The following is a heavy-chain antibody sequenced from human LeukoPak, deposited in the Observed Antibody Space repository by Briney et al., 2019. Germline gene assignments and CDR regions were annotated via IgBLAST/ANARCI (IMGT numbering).Heavy chain of an antibody. D-gene: IGHD2-15*01. CDR3: ARGITLLGYCSGGSCYKIHYGMDV. J-gene: IGHJ6*02. V-gene: IGHV1-2*02. CDR2: INPNSGGT. CDR1: GYTFTGYY. Sequence: ASVKVSCKASGYTFTGYYMHWVRQAPGQGLEWMGWINPNSGGTNYAQKFQGRVTMTRDTSISTAYMELSRLRSDDTAVYYCARGITLLGYCSGGSCYKIHYGMDVWGQGTTVTVSS.